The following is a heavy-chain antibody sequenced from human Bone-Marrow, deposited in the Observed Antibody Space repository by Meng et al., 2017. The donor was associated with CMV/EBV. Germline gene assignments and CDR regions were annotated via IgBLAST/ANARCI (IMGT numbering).Heavy chain of an antibody. Sequence: GESLKISCAASGFIFSTYVMSWVRQAPRKGLEWLSVISGGGETTYYEASVKGRFTISRDNSKNTVYLQMNSLRAEDTAIYYCAKGGINYDSFPRAGLMDVWGEGTTVTVSS. CDR1: GFIFSTYV. D-gene: IGHD3-3*01. V-gene: IGHV3-23*01. CDR2: ISGGGETT. CDR3: AKGGINYDSFPRAGLMDV. J-gene: IGHJ6*04.